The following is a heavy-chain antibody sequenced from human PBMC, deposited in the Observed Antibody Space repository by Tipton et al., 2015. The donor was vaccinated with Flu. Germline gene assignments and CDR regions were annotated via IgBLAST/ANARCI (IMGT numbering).Heavy chain of an antibody. V-gene: IGHV4-31*03. Sequence: TLSLTCSVSGGSVSSGGYSWSWIRQPPGKGLEWIGYIYGSGKAYYNPSLKSRVTVSLDTSKNQFSLDLRSVTAADTAFYYCARGFTIFAVGTFDNWGQGTLVTVSS. CDR1: GGSVSSGGYS. J-gene: IGHJ4*02. D-gene: IGHD3-3*01. CDR3: ARGFTIFAVGTFDN. CDR2: IYGSGKA.